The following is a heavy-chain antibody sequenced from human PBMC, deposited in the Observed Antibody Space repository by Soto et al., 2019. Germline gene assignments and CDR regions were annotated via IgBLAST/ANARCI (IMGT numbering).Heavy chain of an antibody. D-gene: IGHD3-10*01. J-gene: IGHJ6*02. CDR2: IYASGVT. CDR1: SGSISSGAYS. V-gene: IGHV4-30-2*01. CDR3: ARGGSRDQHFYYGLDV. Sequence: QVQLQESGSGLVKPSQTLSLTCSVSSGSISSGAYSWTWIRQPPGKGLEWIGHIYASGVTYYNLSLESRVTISSVTSRNQFSLRLTSVTAADTAVYYCARGGSRDQHFYYGLDVWGQGTTVTVSS.